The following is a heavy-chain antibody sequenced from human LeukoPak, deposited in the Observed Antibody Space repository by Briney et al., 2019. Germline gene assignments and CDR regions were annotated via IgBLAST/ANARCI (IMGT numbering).Heavy chain of an antibody. Sequence: SVKVSCKASGGTFSSYAISWVRQAPGHGLEWMGRIIPILGIANYAQKFQGRVTITADKSTSTAYMELSSLRSEDTAVYYCASGLREVGAPDYWGQGTLVTVSS. D-gene: IGHD1-26*01. CDR3: ASGLREVGAPDY. V-gene: IGHV1-69*04. J-gene: IGHJ4*02. CDR1: GGTFSSYA. CDR2: IIPILGIA.